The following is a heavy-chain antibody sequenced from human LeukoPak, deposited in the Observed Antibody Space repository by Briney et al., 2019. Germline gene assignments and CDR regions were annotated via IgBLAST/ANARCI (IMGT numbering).Heavy chain of an antibody. V-gene: IGHV3-23*01. CDR2: ISGSGGST. CDR1: GFTFSSYA. Sequence: GGSLRLSCAASGFTFSSYAMSWVRRAPGKGLEWVSAISGSGGSTYYADSVKGRFTISRDNSKNTLYLQMNSLRAEDTAVYYCAKGESGSSSWYFSYYFDYWGKGTTVTVSS. D-gene: IGHD6-13*01. J-gene: IGHJ4*03. CDR3: AKGESGSSSWYFSYYFDY.